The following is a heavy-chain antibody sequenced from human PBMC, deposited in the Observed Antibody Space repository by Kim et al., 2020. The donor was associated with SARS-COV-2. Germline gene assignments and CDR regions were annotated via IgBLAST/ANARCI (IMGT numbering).Heavy chain of an antibody. CDR3: ASLYTVTTDY. CDR2: ST. J-gene: IGHJ4*02. V-gene: IGHV4-31*02. D-gene: IGHD4-17*01. Sequence: STYYNPSLKSRVTISVDTSKNQFSLKLSSVTAADTAVYYCASLYTVTTDYWGQGTLVTVSS.